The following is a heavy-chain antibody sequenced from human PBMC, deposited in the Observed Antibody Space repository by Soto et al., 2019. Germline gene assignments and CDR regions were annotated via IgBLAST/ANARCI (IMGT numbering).Heavy chain of an antibody. J-gene: IGHJ4*02. CDR1: GGTFSSYT. Sequence: GASVKVSCKASGGTFSSYTISWVRQAPGQGLEWMGRIIPILGIANYAQKFQGRVTITADKSTSTAYMELSSLRSEDTAVYYCATASYYDSSGSNFDYWGQGTLVTVSS. CDR3: ATASYYDSSGSNFDY. CDR2: IIPILGIA. D-gene: IGHD3-22*01. V-gene: IGHV1-69*02.